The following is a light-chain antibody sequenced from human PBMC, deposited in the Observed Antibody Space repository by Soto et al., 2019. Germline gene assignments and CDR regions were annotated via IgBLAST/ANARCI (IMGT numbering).Light chain of an antibody. CDR3: QQYQFGTSQA. J-gene: IGKJ1*01. V-gene: IGKV3-20*01. CDR1: QSVRSTS. Sequence: EIVLTQSPGTLSLSPGERATLSCRASQSVRSTSLAWYQQKPGQAPRLLMYAASTRATGIPDRFSGSGSGTDFTLTISRLEAEDFAVYYCQQYQFGTSQAFGQGTKVDIK. CDR2: AAS.